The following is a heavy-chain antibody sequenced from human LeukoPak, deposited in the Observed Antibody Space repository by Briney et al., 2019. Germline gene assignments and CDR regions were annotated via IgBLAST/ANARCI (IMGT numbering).Heavy chain of an antibody. CDR1: GRSITSYY. V-gene: IGHV4-4*07. J-gene: IGHJ4*02. Sequence: SDTLSLTCTVSGRSITSYYWGWVRQPAGKGLEWIGRIYTTGRTDHHPSLNSRLTISVDTSKNQFSLNPSSVTAADTAVFYRGGVGYIGRSGLFDYWGQGAMVIVSS. CDR2: IYTTGRT. CDR3: GGVGYIGRSGLFDY. D-gene: IGHD1-26*01.